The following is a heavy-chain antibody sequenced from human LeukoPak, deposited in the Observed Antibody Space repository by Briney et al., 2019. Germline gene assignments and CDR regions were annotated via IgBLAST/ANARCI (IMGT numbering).Heavy chain of an antibody. D-gene: IGHD6-19*01. J-gene: IGHJ6*02. Sequence: QPGRSLRLSCAASGFTFSSYAMHWVRQAPGKGLEWVAVISYDGSEKYYVDSVKGRFTISRDNAKNSLYLQMNSLRAEDTAVYYCAREDSSGWSYYYYYYGMDVWGQGTTVTVSS. CDR1: GFTFSSYA. CDR3: AREDSSGWSYYYYYYGMDV. CDR2: ISYDGSEK. V-gene: IGHV3-30*04.